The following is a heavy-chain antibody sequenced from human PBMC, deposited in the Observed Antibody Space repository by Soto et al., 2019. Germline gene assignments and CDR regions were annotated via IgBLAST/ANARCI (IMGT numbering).Heavy chain of an antibody. CDR2: INTISDT. J-gene: IGHJ6*02. CDR1: GFMFSDYY. D-gene: IGHD4-4*01. V-gene: IGHV3-11*03. CDR3: VRGLYTMDV. Sequence: QVQLMQSGGGLVKPGGSLRLSCAASGFMFSDYYMTWIRQTPVRGLEWVAYINTISDTNYADSVRGRFTTYRDNARNSLFMQTNSLRLEDSAVYYCVRGLYTMDVWGQGTTVTVSS.